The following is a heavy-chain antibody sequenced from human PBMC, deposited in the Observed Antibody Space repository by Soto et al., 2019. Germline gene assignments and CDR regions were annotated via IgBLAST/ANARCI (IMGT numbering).Heavy chain of an antibody. J-gene: IGHJ4*02. Sequence: SGGSLRLSCAASGFSFSGFWMHWVRQAPGKGLEWVSRIYTDGSGPMYADSVKGRFTISRDNAKSTLYLQMNSLRAEDTAVYYCATLNSFGSDYWGQGTLVTVSS. CDR2: IYTDGSGP. CDR1: GFSFSGFW. CDR3: ATLNSFGSDY. D-gene: IGHD5-18*01. V-gene: IGHV3-74*03.